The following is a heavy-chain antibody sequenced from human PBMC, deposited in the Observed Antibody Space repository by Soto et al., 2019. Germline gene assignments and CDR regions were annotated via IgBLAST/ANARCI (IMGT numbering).Heavy chain of an antibody. CDR1: GYTFTTYG. J-gene: IGHJ6*03. CDR2: ISAYNGNT. D-gene: IGHD2-15*01. CDR3: ARDGLNCSGGRCFGVPMDV. Sequence: ASVKVSCKASGYTFTTYGISWVRQAPGQGLEWMGWISAYNGNTNYAQKLQGRVTMTTDTSTSTAYMELRSLRSDDTAVYYCARDGLNCSGGRCFGVPMDVWGKGTTVTVSS. V-gene: IGHV1-18*01.